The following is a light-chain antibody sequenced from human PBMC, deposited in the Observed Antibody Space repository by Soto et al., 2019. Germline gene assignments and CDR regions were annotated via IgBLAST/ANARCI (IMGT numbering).Light chain of an antibody. CDR1: QNVDNY. V-gene: IGKV3-11*01. CDR3: QQCSLWPPIT. CDR2: DAS. Sequence: EVELTPSPSTLSLSPGGSATLSCKASQNVDNYLAWYQQKPGQAPRLLIYDASTRATGIPARFSGSGSGSAFTLTISSLEPEDSAVYYCQQCSLWPPITFGQGTRLEIK. J-gene: IGKJ5*01.